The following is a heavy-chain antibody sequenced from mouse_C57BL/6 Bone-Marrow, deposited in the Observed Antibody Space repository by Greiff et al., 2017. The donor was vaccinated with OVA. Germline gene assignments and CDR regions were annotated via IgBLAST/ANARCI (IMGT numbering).Heavy chain of an antibody. CDR2: IYIGNGYT. Sequence: EVKLQESGAELARPGSSVKMSCKTSGYTFTSYGINWVKQRPGQGLEWIGYIYIGNGYTEYNEKFKGKATLTSDTSSSTAYMQLSSLTSEDSAIYFCASPLTGPFYAMDYWGQGTSVTVSS. D-gene: IGHD4-1*01. CDR3: ASPLTGPFYAMDY. CDR1: GYTFTSYG. J-gene: IGHJ4*01. V-gene: IGHV1-58*01.